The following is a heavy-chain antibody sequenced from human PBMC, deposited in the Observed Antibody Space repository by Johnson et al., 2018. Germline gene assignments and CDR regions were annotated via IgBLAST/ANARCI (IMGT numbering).Heavy chain of an antibody. Sequence: QVRLGQSGGGAVQPGRSLRLTCAASGFTFIRHGMHWVRQAPGKGLEWVAGTSHDGSIKKFADSVKGRFTISRDNSRNTVHLQMNNLRADDKAVYYCARYTSGSHLMGTYYYIIDVWGQGTAVTVSS. CDR2: TSHDGSIK. J-gene: IGHJ6*02. CDR1: GFTFIRHG. V-gene: IGHV3-30*03. CDR3: ARYTSGSHLMGTYYYIIDV. D-gene: IGHD3-10*01.